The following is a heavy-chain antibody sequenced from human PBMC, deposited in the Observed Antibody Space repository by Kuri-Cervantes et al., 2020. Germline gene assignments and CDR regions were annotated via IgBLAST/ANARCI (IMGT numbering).Heavy chain of an antibody. D-gene: IGHD6-13*01. CDR2: ISYDGSNK. CDR3: AREGGWQQPVLDY. CDR1: GFTFSSYA. Sequence: GESLKISCAASGFTFSSYATHWVRQAPGKGLEWVAVISYDGSNKYYADSVKGRFTISRDNSKNTLYLQMNSLRAEDTAVYYCAREGGWQQPVLDYWGQGTLVTVSS. V-gene: IGHV3-30-3*01. J-gene: IGHJ4*02.